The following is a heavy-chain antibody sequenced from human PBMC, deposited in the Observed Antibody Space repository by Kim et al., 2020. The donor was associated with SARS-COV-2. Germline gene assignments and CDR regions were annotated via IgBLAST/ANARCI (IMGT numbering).Heavy chain of an antibody. CDR2: ISYDGSNK. J-gene: IGHJ4*02. CDR3: AKDSSGWYLFDY. V-gene: IGHV3-30*18. CDR1: GFTFSSYG. D-gene: IGHD6-19*01. Sequence: GGSLRLSCAASGFTFSSYGMHWVRQAPGKGLEWVAVISYDGSNKYYADSVKGRFTISRDNSKNTLYLQMNSLRAEDTAVYYCAKDSSGWYLFDYWGQGTLVTVSS.